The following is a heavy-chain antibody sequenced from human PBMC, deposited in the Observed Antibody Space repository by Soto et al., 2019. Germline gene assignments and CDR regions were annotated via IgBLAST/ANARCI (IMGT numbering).Heavy chain of an antibody. J-gene: IGHJ3*02. CDR2: INGAGSST. CDR3: ARDFWMPTFENDAFYI. CDR1: GFTFNNYW. D-gene: IGHD3-3*01. V-gene: IGHV3-74*01. Sequence: EVQLVESGGGLIQPGGSLRLYCAASGFTFNNYWMHWVRQAPGKGLVWVSRINGAGSSTSYAESVKGRFTISRDSAKNILYLQMNCLRAEYTGVYYCARDFWMPTFENDAFYIWGQGTMVTVSS.